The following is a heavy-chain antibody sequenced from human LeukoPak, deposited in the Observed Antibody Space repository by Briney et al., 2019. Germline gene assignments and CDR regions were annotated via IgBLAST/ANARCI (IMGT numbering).Heavy chain of an antibody. CDR1: GGSISSYY. V-gene: IGHV4-4*07. D-gene: IGHD6-6*01. J-gene: IGHJ5*02. CDR2: IYTSGST. Sequence: PSETLSLTCTVSGGSISSYYWSWIRQPAGKGLEWIGRIYTSGSTNYNPSLKSRVTMSVDTSKSQFSLKLSSVTAADTAVYYCARQKYSSSRGWFDPWGQGTLVTVSS. CDR3: ARQKYSSSRGWFDP.